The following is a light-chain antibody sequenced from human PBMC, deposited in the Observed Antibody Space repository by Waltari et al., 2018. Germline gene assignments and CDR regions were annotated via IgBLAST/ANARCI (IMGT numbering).Light chain of an antibody. CDR3: QHYVRLPVT. J-gene: IGKJ1*01. CDR2: YAS. Sequence: EIVLTQSPGTLSLSPGERATLTCRASQSFTRYLACDQPKPGPAPRLRIYYASTRAAGIADRFSGSGFGTDFTLTISRLEPEDSAVYYCQHYVRLPVTFGQGTKVEIK. CDR1: QSFTRY. V-gene: IGKV3-20*01.